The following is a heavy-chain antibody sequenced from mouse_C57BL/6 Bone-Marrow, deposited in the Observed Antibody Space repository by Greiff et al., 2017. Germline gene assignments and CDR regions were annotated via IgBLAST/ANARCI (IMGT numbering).Heavy chain of an antibody. CDR2: ISPRSGNT. V-gene: IGHV1-81*01. J-gene: IGHJ1*03. CDR3: ASGGYCDGSSHWYFDV. CDR1: GYTFTSYG. D-gene: IGHD1-1*01. Sequence: VQLQQSGPELARPGASVKLSCTASGYTFTSYGISWVKQRTGQGLEWIGEISPRSGNTNYNEKFKGKAALTADTSSSTAYMELSSLTSVDSAVYFCASGGYCDGSSHWYFDVWGTGTTVTVSS.